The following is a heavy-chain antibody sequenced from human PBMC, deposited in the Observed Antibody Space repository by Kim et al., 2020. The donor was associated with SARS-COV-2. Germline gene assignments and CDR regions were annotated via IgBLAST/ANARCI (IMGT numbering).Heavy chain of an antibody. J-gene: IGHJ5*02. CDR1: GYSFTSYD. D-gene: IGHD4-17*01. CDR2: MNPNTGHT. V-gene: IGHV1-8*01. Sequence: ASVKVSCKASGYSFTSYDINWVRQAPGQGLEWMGLMNPNTGHTDYAQRFQGRLTLTKNTSICTAYMELSSLRSEDTAVYYCATGGATVTVTWGQGTLVTVSS. CDR3: ATGGATVTVT.